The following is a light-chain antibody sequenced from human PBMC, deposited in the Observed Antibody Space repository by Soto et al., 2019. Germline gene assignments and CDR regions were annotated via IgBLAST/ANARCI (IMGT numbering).Light chain of an antibody. Sequence: QSALTQPASVSGSPGQSITISCTGTSSDVGGYNSVSWYQQHPGKAPKLMIYEVTNRPSGVSNRFSGSKSGNTASLTISGLQAEDEADYYCSSYTSSSTLFGTGTKLTVL. CDR1: SSDVGGYNS. CDR2: EVT. J-gene: IGLJ1*01. V-gene: IGLV2-14*01. CDR3: SSYTSSSTL.